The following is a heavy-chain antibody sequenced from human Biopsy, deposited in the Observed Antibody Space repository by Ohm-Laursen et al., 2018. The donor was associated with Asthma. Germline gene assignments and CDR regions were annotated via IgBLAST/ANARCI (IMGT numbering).Heavy chain of an antibody. J-gene: IGHJ3*01. CDR2: IRPGQPDI. Sequence: SLRLSYAASGFDLRDYTMNWVRQAPGKGLAWVGTIRPGQPDIDYEPPVRGRFFISRDDSKNTLYLDMTSLRAEDTAVYYCVKDTLIDSKNYYTFEVWGQGTMVTVSS. D-gene: IGHD3-22*01. CDR1: GFDLRDYT. CDR3: VKDTLIDSKNYYTFEV. V-gene: IGHV3-23*01.